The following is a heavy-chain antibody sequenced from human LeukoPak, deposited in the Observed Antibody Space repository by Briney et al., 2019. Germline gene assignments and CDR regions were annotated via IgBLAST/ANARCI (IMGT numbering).Heavy chain of an antibody. CDR1: GGTFSSYA. J-gene: IGHJ6*03. V-gene: IGHV1-69*05. CDR3: ARDYWGMVRGVVYYYMDV. Sequence: GSSVKVSCKASGGTFSSYAISWVRQAPGQGLEWMGGIIPIFGTASYAQKFQGRVTITTDESTSTAYMELSSLRSEDTAVYYCARDYWGMVRGVVYYYMDVWGKGTTVTVSS. CDR2: IIPIFGTA. D-gene: IGHD3-10*01.